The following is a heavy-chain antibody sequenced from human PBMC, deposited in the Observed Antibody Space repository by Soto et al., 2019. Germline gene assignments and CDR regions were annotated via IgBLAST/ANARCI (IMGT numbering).Heavy chain of an antibody. V-gene: IGHV4-34*01. J-gene: IGHJ5*02. CDR1: GGSFSGYY. D-gene: IGHD3-10*01. CDR3: ARDWGSMVRGVQHNWFDP. Sequence: SETLSLTCAVYGGSFSGYYWSWIRQPPGKGLEWIGEINHSGSTNYNPSLKSRVTISVDTSKNQFSLKLSSVTAADTAVYYCARDWGSMVRGVQHNWFDPWGQGTLVTVSS. CDR2: INHSGST.